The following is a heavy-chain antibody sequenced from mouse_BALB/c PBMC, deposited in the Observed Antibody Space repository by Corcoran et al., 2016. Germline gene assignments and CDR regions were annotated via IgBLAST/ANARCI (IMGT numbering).Heavy chain of an antibody. V-gene: IGHV1-9*01. CDR2: ILPGSGST. Sequence: QVQLQQSGAELMKPGASGKISCKATGYTFRSYWIEWVKQRPGHGLEWIGEILPGSGSTNYNEKFKGKATFTADTSSNTAYMQLSSLTSEDSAVYYCARGTLDYAMDYWGQGTSVTVSS. CDR3: ARGTLDYAMDY. CDR1: GYTFRSYW. J-gene: IGHJ4*01. D-gene: IGHD3-3*01.